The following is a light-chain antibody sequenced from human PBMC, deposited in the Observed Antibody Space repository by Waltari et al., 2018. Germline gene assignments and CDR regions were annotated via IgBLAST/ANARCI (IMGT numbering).Light chain of an antibody. V-gene: IGKV3-11*01. Sequence: EVVLTQSPATVSLSPGQRATLSCRASQSVSPYLAWYQQKPGQAPRLLSSDASNRAADIPARFSGRGSGTDFTLTISSLEPEDFAVYYCQLRYNWPPEWTFGQGTKVEI. CDR2: DAS. J-gene: IGKJ1*01. CDR1: QSVSPY. CDR3: QLRYNWPPEWT.